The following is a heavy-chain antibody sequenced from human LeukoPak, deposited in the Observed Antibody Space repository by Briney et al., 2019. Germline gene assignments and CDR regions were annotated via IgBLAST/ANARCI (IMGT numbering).Heavy chain of an antibody. Sequence: GGSLRLSCAASGFTFSSYSMNWVRQAPGKGLEWVSSISSSSSYIYYADSVKGQFTISRDNAKNSLYLQMNSLRAEDTAVYYCARDVVRRSYDYWGQGTLVTVSS. CDR2: ISSSSSYI. J-gene: IGHJ4*02. CDR3: ARDVVRRSYDY. V-gene: IGHV3-21*01. D-gene: IGHD1-26*01. CDR1: GFTFSSYS.